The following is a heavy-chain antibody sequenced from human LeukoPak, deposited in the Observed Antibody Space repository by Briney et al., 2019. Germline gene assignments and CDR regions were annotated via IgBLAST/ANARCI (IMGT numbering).Heavy chain of an antibody. CDR1: GFTVSRNY. CDR2: IYSDGST. J-gene: IGHJ4*02. V-gene: IGHV3-66*02. Sequence: GGSLRLSCAASGFTVSRNYMSWVRQAPGKGLEWVSVIYSDGSTYYAESVMGRVTISRDNSKDTLYLQMNSLRAEDTAVYYCASRGYSYGQTIDYWGQGTLVTVSS. D-gene: IGHD5-18*01. CDR3: ASRGYSYGQTIDY.